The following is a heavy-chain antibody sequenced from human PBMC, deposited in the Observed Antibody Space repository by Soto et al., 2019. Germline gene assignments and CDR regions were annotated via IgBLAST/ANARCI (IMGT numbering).Heavy chain of an antibody. J-gene: IGHJ4*02. CDR3: ARDRGYSYGYSQEIDY. CDR2: IIPIFGTA. V-gene: IGHV1-69*13. CDR1: GGTFSSYA. Sequence: GASVKVSCKASGGTFSSYAISWVRQAPGQGLEWMGGIIPIFGTANYAQKFQGRVTITADESTSTAYMELSSLRSEDTAVYYCARDRGYSYGYSQEIDYWGQGTLVTVSS. D-gene: IGHD5-18*01.